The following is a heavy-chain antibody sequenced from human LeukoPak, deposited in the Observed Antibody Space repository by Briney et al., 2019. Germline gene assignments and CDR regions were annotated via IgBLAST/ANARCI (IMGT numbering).Heavy chain of an antibody. CDR2: IYYSGST. D-gene: IGHD4-17*01. CDR1: GGSISSSSYY. J-gene: IGHJ4*02. CDR3: ARFLNDYGAPNFDY. Sequence: SETLSLTCTVSGGSISSSSYYWGWIRQPPGKGLEWIGSIYYSGSTYYNPSLKSRVTISVDTSKNQFSLKLSSVTAADTAVYYCARFLNDYGAPNFDYWGQGTLVTVSS. V-gene: IGHV4-39*07.